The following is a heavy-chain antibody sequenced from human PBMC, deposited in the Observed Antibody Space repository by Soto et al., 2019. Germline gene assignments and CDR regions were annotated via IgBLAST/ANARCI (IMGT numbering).Heavy chain of an antibody. D-gene: IGHD3-3*01. J-gene: IGHJ6*02. CDR1: GFTFSSYA. CDR2: ISGSGGST. V-gene: IGHV3-23*01. Sequence: GGSLRLSCAASGFTFSSYAMSWVRQAPGKGLEWVSAISGSGGSTYYADSVKGRFTISRDNSKNTLYLQMNSLRAEDTAVYYCAKTRGNDFWSGYGADYYYGMDVWGQGTTVTVSS. CDR3: AKTRGNDFWSGYGADYYYGMDV.